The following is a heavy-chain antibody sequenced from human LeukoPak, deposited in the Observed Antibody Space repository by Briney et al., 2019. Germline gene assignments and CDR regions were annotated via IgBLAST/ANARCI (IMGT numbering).Heavy chain of an antibody. V-gene: IGHV4-34*01. CDR2: INHSGST. J-gene: IGHJ3*02. D-gene: IGHD2-15*01. CDR3: ALTKVVAATYDAFDI. Sequence: SETLSLTCAVYGGSFSGYYWSWIRQPPGKGLEWIGEINHSGSTNYNPSLKSRVTISVDTSKNQFSLKLRSVTAADTAVYYCALTKVVAATYDAFDIWGQGTMVTVSS. CDR1: GGSFSGYY.